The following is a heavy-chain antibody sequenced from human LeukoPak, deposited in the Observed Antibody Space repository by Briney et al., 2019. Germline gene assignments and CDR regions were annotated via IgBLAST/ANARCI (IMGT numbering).Heavy chain of an antibody. Sequence: SETLSLTCSVSGGSISAYDWNWIRQPPGKGREWIGYVYYTGSTTYNPSLKSRVTISLDTSKKQFSLRLSSVTAADTAVYYCAGATSTSMGFRYFDYWGQGTLVTVSS. CDR3: AGATSTSMGFRYFDY. CDR2: VYYTGST. D-gene: IGHD2/OR15-2a*01. V-gene: IGHV4-59*01. J-gene: IGHJ4*02. CDR1: GGSISAYD.